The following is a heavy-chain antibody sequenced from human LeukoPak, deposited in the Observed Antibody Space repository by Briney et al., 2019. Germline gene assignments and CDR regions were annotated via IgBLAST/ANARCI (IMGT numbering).Heavy chain of an antibody. D-gene: IGHD1-7*01. CDR2: IKQDGSEK. V-gene: IGHV3-7*01. J-gene: IGHJ4*02. Sequence: GGSLRLSCAASGFTFSSYWMSWVRQAPGKGLEWVATIKQDGSEKYYVDSVKGRFTISRDNAKNSLCLQMNSLRAEDTAVYHCARDPEGTITPENWGQGTLVTVSS. CDR3: ARDPEGTITPEN. CDR1: GFTFSSYW.